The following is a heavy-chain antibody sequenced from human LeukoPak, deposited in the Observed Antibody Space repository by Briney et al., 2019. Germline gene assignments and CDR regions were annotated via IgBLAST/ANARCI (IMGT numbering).Heavy chain of an antibody. D-gene: IGHD6-13*01. J-gene: IGHJ3*02. V-gene: IGHV1-69*06. Sequence: SVEVSCKASGGTFSSYAISWVRQAPGQGLEWMGGIIPIFGTANYAQKFQGRVTITADKSTSTAYMELSSLRSEDTAVYYCASGRAAAGIKGNAFDIWGQGTMVTVSS. CDR1: GGTFSSYA. CDR3: ASGRAAAGIKGNAFDI. CDR2: IIPIFGTA.